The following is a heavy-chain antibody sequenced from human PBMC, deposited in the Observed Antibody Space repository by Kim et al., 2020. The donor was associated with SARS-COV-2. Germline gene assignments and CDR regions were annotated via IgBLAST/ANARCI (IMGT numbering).Heavy chain of an antibody. CDR1: GFTFSDYY. Sequence: GGSLRLSCAASGFTFSDYYMSWIRQAPGKGLEWVSYISSSGSTIYYADSVKGRFTISRDNAKNSLYLQMNSLRAEDTAVYYCARESITMIVYAFDIWGQGTMVTVSS. CDR3: ARESITMIVYAFDI. CDR2: ISSSGSTI. V-gene: IGHV3-11*04. D-gene: IGHD3-22*01. J-gene: IGHJ3*02.